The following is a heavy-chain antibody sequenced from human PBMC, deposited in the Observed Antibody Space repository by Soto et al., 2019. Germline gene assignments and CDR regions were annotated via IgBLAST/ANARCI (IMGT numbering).Heavy chain of an antibody. CDR3: AREERYCSGGSCSYWYFDL. CDR2: IIPILGIA. V-gene: IGHV1-69*08. Sequence: QVQLVQSGAEVKKPGSSVKVSCKASGGTFSSYTISWVRQAPGQGLEWMGRIIPILGIANYAQKFQGRVTITADKSTSTAYMELSSLRSEDTAVYYCAREERYCSGGSCSYWYFDLWGRGTLVTVSS. J-gene: IGHJ2*01. D-gene: IGHD2-15*01. CDR1: GGTFSSYT.